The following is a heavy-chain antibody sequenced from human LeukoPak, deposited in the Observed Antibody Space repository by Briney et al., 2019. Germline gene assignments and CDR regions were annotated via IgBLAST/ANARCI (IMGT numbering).Heavy chain of an antibody. V-gene: IGHV3-73*01. J-gene: IGHJ5*02. D-gene: IGHD6-13*01. CDR3: ARDKIEAAVSGSLFDH. CDR2: IRSKANSYAT. Sequence: GGSLRLSCTASGFTFSGSAMHWVRQASGKGLEWVGRIRSKANSYATVYAASVKGRFTISRDDSKNTAYLQMNSLRAEDTAVYYCARDKIEAAVSGSLFDHWGQGTLVTVSS. CDR1: GFTFSGSA.